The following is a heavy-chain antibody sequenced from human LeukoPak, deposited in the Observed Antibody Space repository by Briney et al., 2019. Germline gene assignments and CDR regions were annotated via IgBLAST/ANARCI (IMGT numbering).Heavy chain of an antibody. CDR1: GYTFTDFG. CDR3: ARDLHHSSGPY. Sequence: ASVKVSCKASGYTFTDFGISWVRQAPGQRLEWMGWINAGNGNTKYSQKFQGRVTITRDTSASTAYMELSSLRSEDTAVYYCARDLHHSSGPYWGQGTLVTVSS. V-gene: IGHV1-3*01. CDR2: INAGNGNT. D-gene: IGHD6-19*01. J-gene: IGHJ4*02.